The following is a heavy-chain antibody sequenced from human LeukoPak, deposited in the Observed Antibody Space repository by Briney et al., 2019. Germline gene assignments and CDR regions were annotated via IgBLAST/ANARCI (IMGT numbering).Heavy chain of an antibody. CDR1: GFTFSSYE. J-gene: IGHJ4*02. CDR3: AGRITMVRGVSKVDY. V-gene: IGHV3-48*03. CDR2: ISSSGSTI. D-gene: IGHD3-10*01. Sequence: GGSLRLSCAASGFTFSSYEMNWVRQAPGKGLEWVSYISSSGSTIYYADSVKGRFTISRDNAKNSPYLQMNSLRAEDTAVYYCAGRITMVRGVSKVDYWGQGTLVTVSS.